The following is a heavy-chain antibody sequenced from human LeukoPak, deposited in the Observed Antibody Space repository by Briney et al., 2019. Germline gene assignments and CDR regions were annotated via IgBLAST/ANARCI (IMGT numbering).Heavy chain of an antibody. CDR3: ARDWGSRGSYYYLDY. J-gene: IGHJ4*02. V-gene: IGHV1-46*01. CDR1: GYTFTSYY. Sequence: ASVKVSCKASGYTFTSYYTHWVRQAPGQGLEWMGIINPSGGSTSYAQKFQGRVTMTRDTSTSTVYMELSSLRSEDTAVYYCARDWGSRGSYYYLDYWGQGTLVTVSS. D-gene: IGHD1-26*01. CDR2: INPSGGST.